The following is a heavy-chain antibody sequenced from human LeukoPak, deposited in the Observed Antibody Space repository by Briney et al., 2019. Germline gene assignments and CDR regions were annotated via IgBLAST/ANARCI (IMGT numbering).Heavy chain of an antibody. D-gene: IGHD6-13*01. Sequence: GGSLRLSCAASGFTFRDFGMHWVRQAPGKGLEWVAFIRNDGSKDYYPDSVKGRFTISRDNSRTTLYLQMHSLRIEDTAVYYCVKGGSSSHNWFDPWGQGILVTVSS. CDR1: GFTFRDFG. CDR2: IRNDGSKD. J-gene: IGHJ5*02. CDR3: VKGGSSSHNWFDP. V-gene: IGHV3-30*02.